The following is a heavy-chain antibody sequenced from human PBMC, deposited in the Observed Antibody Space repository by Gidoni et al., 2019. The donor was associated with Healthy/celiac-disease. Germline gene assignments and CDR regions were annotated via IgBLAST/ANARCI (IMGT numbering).Heavy chain of an antibody. J-gene: IGHJ5*02. D-gene: IGHD4-17*01. CDR1: GGSISSSSYY. CDR3: ARHLATVTPGWFDP. CDR2: IYYSGST. V-gene: IGHV4-39*01. Sequence: QLQLQESGPGLVKPSETLSLTCTVSGGSISSSSYYWGWVRQPPGKGLEWIGSIYYSGSTYYNPSLKSRVTMSVDTSKNQFSRKLSSVTAADAAVYYCARHLATVTPGWFDPWGQGTLVTVSS.